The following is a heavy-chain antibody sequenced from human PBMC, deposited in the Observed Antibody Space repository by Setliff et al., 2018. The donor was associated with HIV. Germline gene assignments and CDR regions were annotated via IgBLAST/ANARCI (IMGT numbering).Heavy chain of an antibody. D-gene: IGHD3-10*01. CDR1: GESSNNDA. CDR2: VSPIGET. J-gene: IGHJ5*02. Sequence: SETLSLTCAVFGESSNNDAWTWIRQPPGKGLEWIGEVSPIGETTYSQSLKDRVTISLDTSKNQVSLKLNSVTAADTAVFYCARGGRKDLADTWGQGTLVTVSS. V-gene: IGHV4-34*01. CDR3: ARGGRKDLADT.